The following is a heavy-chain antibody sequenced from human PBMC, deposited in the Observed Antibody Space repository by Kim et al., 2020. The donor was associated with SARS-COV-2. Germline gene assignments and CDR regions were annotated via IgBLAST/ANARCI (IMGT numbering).Heavy chain of an antibody. CDR3: ARDLPQTYYYMDV. J-gene: IGHJ6*03. V-gene: IGHV3-33*01. Sequence: YADSVKGRFPIARDNSKHTLYLQMNSLRAEDTAVYYCARDLPQTYYYMDVWGKGTTVTVSS.